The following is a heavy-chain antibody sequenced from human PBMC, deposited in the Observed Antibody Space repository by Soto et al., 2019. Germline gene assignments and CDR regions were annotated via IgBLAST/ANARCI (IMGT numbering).Heavy chain of an antibody. CDR2: IYYSGST. Sequence: PSETLSLTCTVSGGSISSYYWSWIRQPPGKGLEWIGYIYYSGSTNYSPSLKSRVTISVDTSKNQFSLKLSSVTAADTAVYYCARDGDFWSGYSSGMDVWGQGTTVTVSS. CDR1: GGSISSYY. CDR3: ARDGDFWSGYSSGMDV. V-gene: IGHV4-59*01. J-gene: IGHJ6*02. D-gene: IGHD3-3*01.